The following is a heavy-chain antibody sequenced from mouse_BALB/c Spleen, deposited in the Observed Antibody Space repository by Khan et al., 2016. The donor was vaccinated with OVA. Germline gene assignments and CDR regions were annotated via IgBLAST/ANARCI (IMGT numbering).Heavy chain of an antibody. CDR3: ARTARIKY. CDR2: ISYSGST. D-gene: IGHD1-2*01. Sequence: EVQLVETGPGLVKPSQSLSLTCTVTGYSITSGFGWNWIRQFPGNKLEWMGYISYSGSTNYNPFLISRISITRDTSKNQFFLQLNSVTTEDTATYYCARTARIKYWGQGTTLTVSS. J-gene: IGHJ2*01. CDR1: GYSITSGFG. V-gene: IGHV3-2*02.